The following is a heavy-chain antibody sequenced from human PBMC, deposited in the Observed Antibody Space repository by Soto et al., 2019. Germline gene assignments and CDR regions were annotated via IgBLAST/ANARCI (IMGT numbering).Heavy chain of an antibody. CDR2: IIPILGIA. D-gene: IGHD4-17*01. CDR3: AAEYGGNSA. J-gene: IGHJ4*02. Sequence: QVQLVQSGAEVKKPGSSVQVSCKASGGTFSSYTISWVRQAPGQGLEWMGRIIPILGIANYAQKFQGRVTITADKSTSTDYMELSSLRSEDTAVYYCAAEYGGNSAWGQGTLVTVSS. CDR1: GGTFSSYT. V-gene: IGHV1-69*02.